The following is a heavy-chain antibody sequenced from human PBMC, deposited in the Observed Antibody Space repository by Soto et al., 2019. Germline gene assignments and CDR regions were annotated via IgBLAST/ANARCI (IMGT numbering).Heavy chain of an antibody. CDR1: GFTFSSYA. Sequence: PGGSLRLSCAASGFTFSSYAMSWVRQAPGKGLEWVSTISRSGDTTYYADSVKGRFTVSRDNSKNALYLQLNGLRAEDTAVYYCARPFPDNTYYYYGMDVWGQGTTVTVSS. J-gene: IGHJ6*02. D-gene: IGHD1-1*01. CDR2: ISRSGDTT. CDR3: ARPFPDNTYYYYGMDV. V-gene: IGHV3-23*01.